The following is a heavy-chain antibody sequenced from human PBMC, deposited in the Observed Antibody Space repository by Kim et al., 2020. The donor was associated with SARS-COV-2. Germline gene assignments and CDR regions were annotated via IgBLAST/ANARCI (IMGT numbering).Heavy chain of an antibody. J-gene: IGHJ4*02. V-gene: IGHV3-33*01. D-gene: IGHD3-22*01. CDR2: IWYDGSNK. Sequence: GGSLRLSCAASGFTFSSYGMHWVRQAPGKGLEWVAVIWYDGSNKYYADSVKGRFTISSDNSKNTLYLQMNSLRAEDTAAYYCARVGYYDSSGYIDYWGQGTLVTVSS. CDR1: GFTFSSYG. CDR3: ARVGYYDSSGYIDY.